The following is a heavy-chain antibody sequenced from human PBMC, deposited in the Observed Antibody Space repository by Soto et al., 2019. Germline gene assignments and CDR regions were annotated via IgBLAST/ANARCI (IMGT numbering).Heavy chain of an antibody. V-gene: IGHV4-34*01. J-gene: IGHJ5*02. CDR1: GGSFSGYY. CDR3: ARKAIVVVVAAQNWFDP. D-gene: IGHD2-15*01. Sequence: SETLSLTCAVYGGSFSGYYWSWIRQPPGKGLEWIGEINHSGSTNYNPSLKSRVTISVDTSKNQFSLKLSSVTAADTAVYYCARKAIVVVVAAQNWFDPWGQGTLVTVSS. CDR2: INHSGST.